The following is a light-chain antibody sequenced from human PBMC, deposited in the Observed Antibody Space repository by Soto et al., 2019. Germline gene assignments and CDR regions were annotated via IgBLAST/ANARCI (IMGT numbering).Light chain of an antibody. CDR1: QRISSS. J-gene: IGKJ4*01. V-gene: IGKV1-39*01. CDR3: LQTYSTPLT. CDR2: AAS. Sequence: DIQMTQSPSSLSASVGERVTITCRASQRISSSLNWYQQKPGKAPRLLIYAASTLQSGVPSRFSGSATGTDFTLTISSLQPEDFATYFCLQTYSTPLTFGGGTKVEIK.